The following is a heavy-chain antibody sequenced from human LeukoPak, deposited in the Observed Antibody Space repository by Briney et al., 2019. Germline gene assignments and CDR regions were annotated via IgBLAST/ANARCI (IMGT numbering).Heavy chain of an antibody. Sequence: PGGSLRLSCAASGFTFSSYAMSWVRQAPGKGLEWVSAISGSGGSTYYADSVKGRFTISRDNSKNTLYLQMNSLRAEDTAVYYCAKDLLFMRRHRHHRGDWFDPWGQGTLVTVSS. J-gene: IGHJ5*02. CDR3: AKDLLFMRRHRHHRGDWFDP. V-gene: IGHV3-23*01. CDR2: ISGSGGST. CDR1: GFTFSSYA. D-gene: IGHD3-16*01.